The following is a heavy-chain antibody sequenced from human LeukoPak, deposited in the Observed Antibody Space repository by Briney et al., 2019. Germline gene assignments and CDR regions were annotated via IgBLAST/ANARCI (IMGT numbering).Heavy chain of an antibody. CDR2: ISPSGGST. CDR1: GYTFTGYY. V-gene: IGHV1-46*01. J-gene: IGHJ4*02. CDR3: VRSRAPWEPRYYFDY. Sequence: ASVKVSCKASGYTFTGYYMHWVRQAPGQGPEWMGVISPSGGSTTYAQKFQGRVTMTTDTSTSTASMELRSLRSDDTAVYYCVRSRAPWEPRYYFDYWGQGTLVTVSS. D-gene: IGHD1-26*01.